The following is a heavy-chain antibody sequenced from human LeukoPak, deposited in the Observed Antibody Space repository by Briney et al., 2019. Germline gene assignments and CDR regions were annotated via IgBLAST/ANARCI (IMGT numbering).Heavy chain of an antibody. CDR3: AKVVDSLGNCTGGVCYRAIYF. D-gene: IGHD2-8*02. V-gene: IGHV3-23*01. CDR2: ISGSGGNT. J-gene: IGHJ4*02. CDR1: GFTFSSYD. Sequence: GGSLRLSCAASGFTFSSYDMSWVRQAPGKGLEWVSAISGSGGNTYYADSVKGRFTIARDNSKITLYLQMNSLRAEDKAVYYCAKVVDSLGNCTGGVCYRAIYFWGKGTLVTVSS.